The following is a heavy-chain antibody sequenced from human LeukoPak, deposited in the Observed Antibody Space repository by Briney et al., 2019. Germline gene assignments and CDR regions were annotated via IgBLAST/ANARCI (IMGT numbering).Heavy chain of an antibody. CDR3: AKGTHSLRFWEWSHKDHNWFDP. CDR1: GFTFSSYA. J-gene: IGHJ5*02. CDR2: ISGSGGST. V-gene: IGHV3-23*01. Sequence: GGSLRLSCAASGFTFSSYAMSWVRQAPGKGLDWVSAISGSGGSTYYADFVKGRFTISRENSKNTLYLQMNSLRAEDTAVYYCAKGTHSLRFWEWSHKDHNWFDPWGQGTLVTVSS. D-gene: IGHD3-3*01.